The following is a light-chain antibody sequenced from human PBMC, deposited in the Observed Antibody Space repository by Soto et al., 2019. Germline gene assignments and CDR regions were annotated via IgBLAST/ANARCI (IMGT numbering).Light chain of an antibody. Sequence: IVMTQSPDSLAVSLGERATINCRSSLSVLSRSNNKNYLAWYQQKPGQPPKLLFYWASTRDSGVPDRFSGSGSVTDFALIINSLQAEAVALYYCQQYYTTPRTFGQGTKVEIK. CDR1: LSVLSRSNNKNY. CDR2: WAS. CDR3: QQYYTTPRT. J-gene: IGKJ1*01. V-gene: IGKV4-1*01.